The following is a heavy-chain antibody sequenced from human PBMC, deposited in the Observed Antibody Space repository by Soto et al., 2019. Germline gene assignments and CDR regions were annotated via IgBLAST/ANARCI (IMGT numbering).Heavy chain of an antibody. CDR2: ISWNSGSI. D-gene: IGHD3-10*01. CDR3: AKGYGSGTNFHYYYMDV. J-gene: IGHJ6*03. CDR1: GFTFDDYA. Sequence: EVQLVESGGGLVQPGRSLRLSCAASGFTFDDYAMHWVRQAPGKGLEWVSGISWNSGSIGYADSVKGRFTISRDNAKNSLYLQMTSLRAEDTALYYCAKGYGSGTNFHYYYMDVWGKGTTVTVSS. V-gene: IGHV3-9*01.